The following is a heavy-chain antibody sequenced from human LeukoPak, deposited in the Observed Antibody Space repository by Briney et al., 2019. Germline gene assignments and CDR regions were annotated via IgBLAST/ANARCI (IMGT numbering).Heavy chain of an antibody. D-gene: IGHD6-19*01. CDR1: GGSISGYY. J-gene: IGHJ4*02. CDR3: ARGRRSLYYFDY. CDR2: INHSGST. V-gene: IGHV4-34*01. Sequence: SETLSLTCTVSGGSISGYYWSWIRQPPGKGLEWIGEINHSGSTNYNPSLKSRVTISVDTSKNQFSLKLSSVTAADTAVYYCARGRRSLYYFDYWGQGTLVTVSS.